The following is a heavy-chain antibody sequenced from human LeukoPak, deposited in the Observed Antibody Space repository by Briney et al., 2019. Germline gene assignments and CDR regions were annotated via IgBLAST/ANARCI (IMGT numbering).Heavy chain of an antibody. J-gene: IGHJ6*02. D-gene: IGHD2-2*02. CDR2: IYYSGST. Sequence: SETLSLTCAVYGGSFSGYYWGWIRQPPGKGLEWIGSIYYSGSTYYNPSLKSRVTISVDTSKSQFSLKLSSVTAADTAVYYCASLGDPDIVVVPAAIAPLYGMDVWGQGTTVTVSS. V-gene: IGHV4-39*01. CDR3: ASLGDPDIVVVPAAIAPLYGMDV. CDR1: GGSFSGYY.